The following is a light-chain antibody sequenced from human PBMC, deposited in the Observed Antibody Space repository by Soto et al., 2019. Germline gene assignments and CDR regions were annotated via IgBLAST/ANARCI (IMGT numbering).Light chain of an antibody. CDR1: QSVGKY. CDR3: QQRNNWLT. J-gene: IGKJ4*01. CDR2: DVS. Sequence: EIMLRQSPATLSLSPGERATLSCRASQSVGKYLAWYQQKPGQAPRLLMYDVSSRATGIPARSSGSGSGTDFTLTISALEPEDFAVYYCQQRNNWLTFGGGTNVDI. V-gene: IGKV3-11*01.